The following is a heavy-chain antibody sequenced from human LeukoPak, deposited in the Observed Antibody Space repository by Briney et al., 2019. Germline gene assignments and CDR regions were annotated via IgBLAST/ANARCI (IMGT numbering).Heavy chain of an antibody. CDR2: ISGSGGNT. V-gene: IGHV3-23*01. CDR1: GFTFSSHS. CDR3: AKGSSSSSGRPDC. J-gene: IGHJ4*02. Sequence: PGGSLRLSCAASGFTFSSHSMNWVRQAPGKGLEWVSSISGSGGNTDYADSVKGRFTISRDSSKNTLYLQLNSLRAEDTAVYYCAKGSSSSSGRPDCWGQGTLVTVSS. D-gene: IGHD6-6*01.